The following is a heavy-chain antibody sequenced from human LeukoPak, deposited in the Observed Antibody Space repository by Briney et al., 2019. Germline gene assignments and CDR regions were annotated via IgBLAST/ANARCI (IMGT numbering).Heavy chain of an antibody. D-gene: IGHD3-22*01. CDR2: IIPIFGIA. J-gene: IGHJ4*02. CDR1: GGTFSSYA. Sequence: SVKVSCKDSGGTFSSYAISWVRQAPGQGLEWMGRIIPIFGIASYAQKFQGRVTITADKSTSTAYMELSSLRSEDTAVYYCARYYYDSSGFSQTFFDYWGQGTLVTVSS. V-gene: IGHV1-69*04. CDR3: ARYYYDSSGFSQTFFDY.